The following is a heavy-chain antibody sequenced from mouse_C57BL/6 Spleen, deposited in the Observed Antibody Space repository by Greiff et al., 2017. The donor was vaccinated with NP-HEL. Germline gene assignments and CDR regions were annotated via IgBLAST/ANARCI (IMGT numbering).Heavy chain of an antibody. J-gene: IGHJ4*01. CDR2: INPYNGGT. D-gene: IGHD2-4*01. CDR1: GYTFTDYY. CDR3: ARNDYDGDAMDY. Sequence: VQLQQSGPVLVKPGASVKMSCKASGYTFTDYYMNWVKQSHGKSLEWIGVINPYNGGTSYNQKFKGKATLTVDKSSSTAYMELNSLTSEDSAVYYCARNDYDGDAMDYWGQGTSVTVSS. V-gene: IGHV1-19*01.